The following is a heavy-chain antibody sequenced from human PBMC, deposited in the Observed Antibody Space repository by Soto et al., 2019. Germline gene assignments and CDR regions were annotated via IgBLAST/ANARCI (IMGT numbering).Heavy chain of an antibody. D-gene: IGHD2-2*01. Sequence: SVGCRRRSCAASGFTFSTCAWHLVRQAPGKGLEWGSVISYDGSNKYFAASVKGRSTLSRDNSKNTVYLQRNSLRPEDTAVYYSATALSCTSTSGNPAVSVLAMDASGHGAT. CDR3: ATALSCTSTSGNPAVSVLAMDA. CDR1: GFTFSTCA. CDR2: ISYDGSNK. V-gene: IGHV3-30-3*01. J-gene: IGHJ6*02.